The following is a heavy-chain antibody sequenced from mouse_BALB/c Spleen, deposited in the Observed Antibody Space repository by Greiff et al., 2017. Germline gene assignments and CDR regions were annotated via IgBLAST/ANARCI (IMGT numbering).Heavy chain of an antibody. CDR2: ISSGGST. J-gene: IGHJ3*01. CDR3: ARDGYSPFAY. V-gene: IGHV5-6-5*01. Sequence: DVKLQESGGGLVKPGGSLKLSCAASGFTFSSYAMSWVRQTPEKRLEWVASISSGGSTYYPDSVKGRFTISRDNARNILYLQMRSLRSEDTAMYYCARDGYSPFAYWGQGTLVTVSA. CDR1: GFTFSSYA. D-gene: IGHD2-3*01.